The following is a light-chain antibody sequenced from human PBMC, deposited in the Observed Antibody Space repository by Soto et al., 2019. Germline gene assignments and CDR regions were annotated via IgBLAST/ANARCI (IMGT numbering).Light chain of an antibody. V-gene: IGLV2-14*01. CDR1: SSDVGGYNF. J-gene: IGLJ1*01. CDR3: YSYRGYYTRV. CDR2: EVS. Sequence: SVLTQPPSASGSPGQSVTISCIGTSSDVGGYNFVSWYQQHPGRAPKLLIYEVSRRPSGVSNRFSGSKSGDTASLTISGLQAEDEADYYCYSYRGYYTRVFGTGTKVTVL.